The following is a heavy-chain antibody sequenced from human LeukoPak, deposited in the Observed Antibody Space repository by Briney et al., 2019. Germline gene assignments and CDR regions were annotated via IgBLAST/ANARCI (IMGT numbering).Heavy chain of an antibody. CDR1: GFIFSSYS. J-gene: IGHJ6*02. CDR2: INSDGISM. Sequence: GGSLRLSCAASGFIFSSYSMNWVRQAPGKGLVWVSRINSDGISMAYADSVRGRFTISRDNARNTLYLQMNSLRAEDTAVYYCARDVPSNRYSSTCLDVWGQGTTVTVSS. CDR3: ARDVPSNRYSSTCLDV. D-gene: IGHD6-13*01. V-gene: IGHV3-74*01.